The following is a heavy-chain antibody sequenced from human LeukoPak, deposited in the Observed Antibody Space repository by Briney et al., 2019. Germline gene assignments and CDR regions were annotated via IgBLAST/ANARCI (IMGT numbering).Heavy chain of an antibody. V-gene: IGHV3-66*03. Sequence: PGGSLRLSCAASGFTFSSYAMRWVRQAPGKGLEWVSSIYSRGSTSYVDSVKGRFTISRDNSKNTLFLQMNSLRVEDTAVYYCARDYYGPWGQGTLVTVSS. CDR3: ARDYYGP. J-gene: IGHJ5*02. D-gene: IGHD3-22*01. CDR1: GFTFSSYA. CDR2: IYSRGST.